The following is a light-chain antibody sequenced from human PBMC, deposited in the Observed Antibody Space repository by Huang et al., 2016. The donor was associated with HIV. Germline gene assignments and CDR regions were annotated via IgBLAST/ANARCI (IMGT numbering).Light chain of an antibody. CDR3: QQYDSLPRT. CDR1: RHIYSY. Sequence: DIQMTQSPSSLSASIGDRVTITCRASRHIYSYLNWYQHRPGKAPKLLIYDAANLEVGGPSRFSGSGYGRNFTLIISSLQPEDFATYYCQQYDSLPRTFGPGTKV. V-gene: IGKV1-33*01. J-gene: IGKJ3*01. CDR2: DAA.